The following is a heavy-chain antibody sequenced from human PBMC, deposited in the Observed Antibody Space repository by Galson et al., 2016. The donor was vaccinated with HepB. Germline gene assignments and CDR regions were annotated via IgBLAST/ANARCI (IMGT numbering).Heavy chain of an antibody. J-gene: IGHJ5*02. V-gene: IGHV4-30-2*01. CDR2: IYHNGNS. Sequence: TLSLTCTVSGVSIISGGYSWSWIRPPPGKGLEWIGYIYHNGNSFYNPSLKSRVIISVDKSKNQFSLKVTSVTAADTAVYYCARHVLSIAATGTPWFDPWGQGALVTVSS. CDR1: GVSIISGGYS. D-gene: IGHD6-13*01. CDR3: ARHVLSIAATGTPWFDP.